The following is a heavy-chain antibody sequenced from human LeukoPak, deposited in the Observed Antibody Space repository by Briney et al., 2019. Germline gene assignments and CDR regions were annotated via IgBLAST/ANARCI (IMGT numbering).Heavy chain of an antibody. CDR3: VKEIYTYGYEGFDY. CDR1: GFTFNSYA. Sequence: GGSLRLSCAVSGFTFNSYAMSWVRQSPGKGLEWVSAISGSGDSSFYADSVKGRFTLSRDNSKNTLNLQMDSLRAEDTAVYYCVKEIYTYGYEGFDYWGQGTLVAVSS. V-gene: IGHV3-23*01. CDR2: ISGSGDSS. J-gene: IGHJ4*02. D-gene: IGHD5-18*01.